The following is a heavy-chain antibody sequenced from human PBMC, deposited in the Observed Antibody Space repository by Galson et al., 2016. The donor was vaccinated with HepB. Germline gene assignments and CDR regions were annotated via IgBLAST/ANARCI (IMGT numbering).Heavy chain of an antibody. J-gene: IGHJ5*02. Sequence: SLRLSCAASGFTFSRYEMNWVRQAPGKGLEWVSYISSSGRPINYADSVKGRFTVSRVNAKNSLYLQMNNLRGEDTAVYYCARMIPLYSSGWYVRGDGWFDPWGQGTLVTVSS. CDR1: GFTFSRYE. V-gene: IGHV3-48*03. CDR2: ISSSGRPI. D-gene: IGHD6-19*01. CDR3: ARMIPLYSSGWYVRGDGWFDP.